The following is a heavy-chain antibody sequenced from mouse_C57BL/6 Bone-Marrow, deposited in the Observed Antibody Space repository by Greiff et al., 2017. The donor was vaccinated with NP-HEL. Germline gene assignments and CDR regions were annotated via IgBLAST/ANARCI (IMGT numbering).Heavy chain of an antibody. CDR3: AYLLWLRAMDY. CDR1: GYTFTSYW. D-gene: IGHD2-2*01. Sequence: VQLQQPGAELVKPGASVKLSCKASGYTFTSYWMHWVKQRPGQGLEWIGMIHPNSGSTNYNEKFKSKAPLTVDKSSSTAYLQLRSLTSEDSAVYYCAYLLWLRAMDYWGQGTSVTGSS. CDR2: IHPNSGST. V-gene: IGHV1-64*01. J-gene: IGHJ4*01.